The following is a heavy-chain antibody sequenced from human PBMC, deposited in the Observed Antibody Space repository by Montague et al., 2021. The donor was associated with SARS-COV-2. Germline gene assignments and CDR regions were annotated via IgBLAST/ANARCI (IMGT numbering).Heavy chain of an antibody. D-gene: IGHD7-27*01. Sequence: TLSLTCIVSGGSINSGSYHWSWIRQPAGKGLEWIGRIYSSGSTNYNPSLKSRVTISVDTSKNQFSLKVTSVTAADTAVYFCARDLGIMDVWGKGTTVTVSS. CDR3: ARDLGIMDV. CDR2: IYSSGST. J-gene: IGHJ6*03. CDR1: GGSINSGSYH. V-gene: IGHV4-61*02.